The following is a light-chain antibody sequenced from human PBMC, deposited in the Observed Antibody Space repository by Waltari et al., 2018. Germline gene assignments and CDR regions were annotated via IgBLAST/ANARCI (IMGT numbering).Light chain of an antibody. V-gene: IGKV3-15*01. Sequence: EIVMTQSPATLSVSPGEGATLSCRASQNIGTSVAWYQQKPGQSPRLLIYESSIRAAGIPVRFRGTGSGTEFALSINSLQSDDFGVYFCQQYNNWPPLYTFGQGTKLDIK. CDR1: QNIGTS. J-gene: IGKJ2*01. CDR3: QQYNNWPPLYT. CDR2: ESS.